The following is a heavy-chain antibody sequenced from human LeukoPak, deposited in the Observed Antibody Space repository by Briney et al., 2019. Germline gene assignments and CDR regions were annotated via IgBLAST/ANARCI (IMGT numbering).Heavy chain of an antibody. Sequence: GGSLRLSCAASGFTFSSYDMHWVRHATGKGLEWVSAIGTAGDTYYPGSVKGRFTISREDAKNTLYLQMNSLSAGDTAVYYCVRSTAKSGADYWGQGTLVTVSS. V-gene: IGHV3-13*01. J-gene: IGHJ4*02. CDR3: VRSTAKSGADY. D-gene: IGHD1-26*01. CDR1: GFTFSSYD. CDR2: IGTAGDT.